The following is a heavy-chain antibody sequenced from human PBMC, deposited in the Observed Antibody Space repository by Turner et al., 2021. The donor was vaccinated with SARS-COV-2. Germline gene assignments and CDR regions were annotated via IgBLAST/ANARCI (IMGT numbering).Heavy chain of an antibody. J-gene: IGHJ4*02. CDR1: GFTFSSYS. CDR2: ISSSSSTI. V-gene: IGHV3-48*01. Sequence: EVQLVDSGGGLVQPGGSLRLSCAASGFTFSSYSMNWVRQAPGKGVEWVSYISSSSSTIYYADSVKGRFTISRDNAKNSLYLQMNSLRAEDTAVYYCARDLGSIAVANWGQGTLVTVSS. CDR3: ARDLGSIAVAN. D-gene: IGHD6-19*01.